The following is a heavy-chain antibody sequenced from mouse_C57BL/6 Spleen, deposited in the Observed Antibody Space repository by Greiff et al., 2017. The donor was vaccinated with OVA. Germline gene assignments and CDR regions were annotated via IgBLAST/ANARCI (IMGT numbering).Heavy chain of an antibody. CDR2: IDPSDSYT. Sequence: QVHVKQPGAELVRPGTSVKLSCKASGYTFTSYWMHWVKQRPGQGLEWIGVIDPSDSYTNYNQKFKGKATLTVDTSSSTAYMQLSSLTSEDSAVYYCARGTGTGFDYWGQGTTLTVSS. V-gene: IGHV1-59*01. CDR1: GYTFTSYW. CDR3: ARGTGTGFDY. J-gene: IGHJ2*01. D-gene: IGHD4-1*01.